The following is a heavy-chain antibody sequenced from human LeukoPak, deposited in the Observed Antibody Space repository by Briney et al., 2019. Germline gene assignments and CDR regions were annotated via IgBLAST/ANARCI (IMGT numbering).Heavy chain of an antibody. CDR1: GYTLTELS. CDR2: FDPEDGET. D-gene: IGHD4-17*01. CDR3: ATATVTTLDNWFDP. V-gene: IGHV1-24*01. Sequence: GASVKVSCKVSGYTLTELSMHWVRQAPGKGLEWMGGFDPEDGETIYAQKFQGRVTMTEDTSTDTAYMELSSLGSEDTAVYYCATATVTTLDNWFDPWGQGTLVTVSS. J-gene: IGHJ5*02.